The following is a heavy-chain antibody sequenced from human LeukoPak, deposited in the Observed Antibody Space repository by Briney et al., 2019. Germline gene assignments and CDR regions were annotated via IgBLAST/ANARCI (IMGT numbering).Heavy chain of an antibody. V-gene: IGHV4-34*01. CDR3: ARLEYSTPNFFDY. CDR2: INHRGST. Sequence: SETLSLTCAVYGGSFSGYYWSWIRQPPGKGLEWIGEINHRGSTNYNPSLKSRVTISVDTSKNQFSLKLSSVTAADTAVYYCARLEYSTPNFFDYWGQGTLVTVSS. J-gene: IGHJ4*02. D-gene: IGHD6-6*01. CDR1: GGSFSGYY.